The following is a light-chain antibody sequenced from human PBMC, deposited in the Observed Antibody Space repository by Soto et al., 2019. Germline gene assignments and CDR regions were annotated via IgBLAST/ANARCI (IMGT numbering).Light chain of an antibody. CDR2: DAS. V-gene: IGKV1-13*02. J-gene: IGKJ3*01. CDR1: QGISSA. CDR3: QQVNSYPL. Sequence: IQLTQSPSSLSASVGDRVTITCRASQGISSALAWYQQKPGKAPKLLIYDASSLESGVPSRFSGSGSGTDFTLTSSILHPEDVATYYYQQVNSYPLFGPGTKVDIK.